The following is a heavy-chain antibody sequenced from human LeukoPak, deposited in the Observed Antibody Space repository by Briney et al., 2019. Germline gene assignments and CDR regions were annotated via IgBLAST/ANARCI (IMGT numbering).Heavy chain of an antibody. D-gene: IGHD2-15*01. V-gene: IGHV3-23*01. Sequence: PWGSLRLSCAASGFTFSSYDMSWVRQAPGKGLEWVSGISGSGGSTDYADSVKGRFTISRDNSKNTLYLQMNSLRAEDTAVYYCAKGGLWQLLLDWGQGTLVTVSS. J-gene: IGHJ4*02. CDR2: ISGSGGST. CDR1: GFTFSSYD. CDR3: AKGGLWQLLLD.